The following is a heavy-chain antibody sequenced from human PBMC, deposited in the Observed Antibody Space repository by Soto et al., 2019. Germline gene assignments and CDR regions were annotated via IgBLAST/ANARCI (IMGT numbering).Heavy chain of an antibody. CDR2: ISGSGGST. J-gene: IGHJ4*02. CDR3: AKDRVMITFGGVILAPTTLDY. CDR1: GFTFSSYA. Sequence: PGGSLRLSCAASGFTFSSYAMSWVRQAPGKGLEWVSAISGSGGSTYYADSVKGRFTISRDNSKNTLYLQMNSLRAEDTAVYYCAKDRVMITFGGVILAPTTLDYRGQGILVTVS. D-gene: IGHD3-16*02. V-gene: IGHV3-23*01.